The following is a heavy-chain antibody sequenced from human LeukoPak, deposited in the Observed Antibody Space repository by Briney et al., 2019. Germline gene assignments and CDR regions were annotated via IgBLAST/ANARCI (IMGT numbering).Heavy chain of an antibody. V-gene: IGHV3-9*01. J-gene: IGHJ4*02. Sequence: PGRSLRLSCAASGFTFDDYAMHWVRQAPGKGLEWVSGISWNSGSIGYADSVKGRFTISRDNSKNTLYLQMNSLRAEDTAVYYCATLTTVLLWFGDFDYWGQGTLVTVSS. CDR3: ATLTTVLLWFGDFDY. D-gene: IGHD3-10*01. CDR1: GFTFDDYA. CDR2: ISWNSGSI.